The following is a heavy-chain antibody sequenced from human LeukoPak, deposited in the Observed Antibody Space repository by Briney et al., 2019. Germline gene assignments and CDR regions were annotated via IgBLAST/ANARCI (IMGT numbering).Heavy chain of an antibody. CDR2: INPSGGST. J-gene: IGHJ4*02. V-gene: IGHV1-46*03. CDR1: GYTFTSYY. CDR3: PRDHRMTMVRGVSYFDY. Sequence: ASVKVSCKASGYTFTSYYMHWVRQAPGQGLEWMGIINPSGGSTSYAQKFQGRVTMTRDTSTSTVSMELSSLRSEDTAVYYCPRDHRMTMVRGVSYFDYWGQGTLVTVSS. D-gene: IGHD3-10*01.